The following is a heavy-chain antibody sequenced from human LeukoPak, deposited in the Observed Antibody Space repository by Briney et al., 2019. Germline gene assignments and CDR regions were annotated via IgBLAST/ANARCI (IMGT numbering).Heavy chain of an antibody. D-gene: IGHD3-10*01. V-gene: IGHV4-31*03. CDR1: GASISSGDYY. J-gene: IGHJ6*02. Sequence: SQTLSLTCTVSGASISSGDYYWSWIRQHPGKGLEWIGYIYYSGSTYYNPSLKSRVTISVDTSKNQFSLKLSSVTAADTAVYYCARDGSGSYYTYYYYGMDVWGQGTTVTVSS. CDR3: ARDGSGSYYTYYYYGMDV. CDR2: IYYSGST.